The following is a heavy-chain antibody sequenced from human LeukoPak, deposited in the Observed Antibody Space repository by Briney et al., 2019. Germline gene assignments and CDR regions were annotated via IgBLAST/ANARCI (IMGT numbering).Heavy chain of an antibody. CDR1: GFTFRQYG. D-gene: IGHD3-10*02. Sequence: GGTLSLSCAASGFTFRQYGMSWVRQAPGKGLEWVSAISGSGGSTYYADSVKGRFTISRDNAKNSLYLQMNSLRAEDTAVYYCAELGITMIGGVWGKGTTVTISS. CDR2: ISGSGGST. J-gene: IGHJ6*04. V-gene: IGHV3-23*01. CDR3: AELGITMIGGV.